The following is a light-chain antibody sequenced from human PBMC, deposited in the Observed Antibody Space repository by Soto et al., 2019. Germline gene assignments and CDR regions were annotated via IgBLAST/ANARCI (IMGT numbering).Light chain of an antibody. Sequence: EVVMTQSPATLSVSPGEVATLSCRASQGIGDTLACYQHKPGQPPRLLIYDTSARATGVPARFSSSRSGTHFTLTINSLQSEEFAVYYCKRYNYXPLTCGGGTKV. J-gene: IGKJ4*01. CDR3: KRYNYXPLT. CDR2: DTS. CDR1: QGIGDT. V-gene: IGKV3-15*01.